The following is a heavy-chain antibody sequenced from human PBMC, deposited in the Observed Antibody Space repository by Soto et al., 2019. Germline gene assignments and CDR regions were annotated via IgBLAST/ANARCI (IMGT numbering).Heavy chain of an antibody. CDR2: ISYDGSNK. J-gene: IGHJ4*02. D-gene: IGHD3-16*02. V-gene: IGHV3-30-3*01. Sequence: GGSLRLSCAASGFTFSSYAIHWVRQAPGKGLEWVAVISYDGSNKYYADSVKGRFTISRDNSKNTLYLQMNSLRAEDTAVYYCARGSSELSESIPFDYWGQGTLVTVSS. CDR3: ARGSSELSESIPFDY. CDR1: GFTFSSYA.